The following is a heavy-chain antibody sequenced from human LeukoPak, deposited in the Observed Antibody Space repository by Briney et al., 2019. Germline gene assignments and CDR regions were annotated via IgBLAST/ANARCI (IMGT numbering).Heavy chain of an antibody. J-gene: IGHJ4*02. CDR3: ARFGTSSSRFFDQ. Sequence: SETLSLTCTVSGGSISAYYWSWIRQPPGKGLEWIGYIHYSGTTNYYPSLKSRVTIALDTSKNQFSLKLNSVAAADTAVYYCARFGTSSSRFFDQWGQGTLVTVSS. CDR2: IHYSGTT. V-gene: IGHV4-59*01. D-gene: IGHD6-6*01. CDR1: GGSISAYY.